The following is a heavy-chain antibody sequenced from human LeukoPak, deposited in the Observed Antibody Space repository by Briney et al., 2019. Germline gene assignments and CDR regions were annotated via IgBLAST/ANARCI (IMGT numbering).Heavy chain of an antibody. Sequence: GGSLRLSCAASGFTFSSYAMSWVRQAPGKGLEWVSAISGSGGSTYYADSVKGRFTISRDNSKNTLYLQMNSLRAEDTAVYYCAREAITIFGAVRTQTTYGPHRFDPWGQGTLVTVSS. J-gene: IGHJ5*02. D-gene: IGHD3-3*01. CDR1: GFTFSSYA. CDR3: AREAITIFGAVRTQTTYGPHRFDP. V-gene: IGHV3-23*01. CDR2: ISGSGGST.